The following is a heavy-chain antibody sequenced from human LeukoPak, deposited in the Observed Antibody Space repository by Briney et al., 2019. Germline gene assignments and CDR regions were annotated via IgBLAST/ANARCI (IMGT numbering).Heavy chain of an antibody. J-gene: IGHJ4*02. Sequence: TGGSLRLSCAASGFTFSSYAMHWVRQAPGKGLEWVAVISYDGSNKYYADSVKGRFTISRDNAKNTLYLQMNSLRADDTAAYYCATDLTGPEDYWGQGTLVTVSS. CDR2: ISYDGSNK. V-gene: IGHV3-30-3*01. CDR3: ATDLTGPEDY. CDR1: GFTFSSYA.